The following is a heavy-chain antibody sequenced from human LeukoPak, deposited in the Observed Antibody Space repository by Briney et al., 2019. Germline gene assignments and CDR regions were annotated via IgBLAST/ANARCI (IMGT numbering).Heavy chain of an antibody. CDR3: AKANIHSKILRYFDRSRNWFDP. CDR1: GFTVSSNY. V-gene: IGHV3-23*01. CDR2: ISGSGGST. Sequence: PGGSLRLSCAASGFTVSSNYMSWVRQAPGKGLEWVSAISGSGGSTYYADSVKGRFTISRDNSKNTLYLQMNSLRAEDTAVYYCAKANIHSKILRYFDRSRNWFDPWGQGTLVTVSS. D-gene: IGHD3-9*01. J-gene: IGHJ5*02.